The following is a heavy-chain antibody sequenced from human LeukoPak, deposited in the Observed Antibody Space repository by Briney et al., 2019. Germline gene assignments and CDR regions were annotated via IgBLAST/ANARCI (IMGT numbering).Heavy chain of an antibody. CDR1: GFTVSSNY. CDR3: ASTPVRGVISRLDY. D-gene: IGHD3-10*01. J-gene: IGHJ4*02. CDR2: IYSGGST. Sequence: GGSLRLSCAASGFTVSSNYMSWVRQAPGKGLEWVSVIYSGGSTYCADSVKGRFTISRDNPKNTLYLQMNSLRAEDTAVYYCASTPVRGVISRLDYWGQGTLVTVSS. V-gene: IGHV3-66*01.